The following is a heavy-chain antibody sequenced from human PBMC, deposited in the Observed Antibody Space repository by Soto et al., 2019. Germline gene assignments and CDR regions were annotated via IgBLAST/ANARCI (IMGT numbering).Heavy chain of an antibody. D-gene: IGHD6-13*01. CDR3: ARGGRPYSSSGPTDAVDI. CDR1: GYTFTSYG. Sequence: QVQLVQSGAEVKKPGASVKVSCKASGYTFTSYGISWVRQAPGQGLEWMGWISTYNGNTNYAQKLQGRVTMTTDTSTSTSYMELNSLTSDDTAVYYCARGGRPYSSSGPTDAVDIWGQGTLVTVSS. J-gene: IGHJ3*02. V-gene: IGHV1-18*01. CDR2: ISTYNGNT.